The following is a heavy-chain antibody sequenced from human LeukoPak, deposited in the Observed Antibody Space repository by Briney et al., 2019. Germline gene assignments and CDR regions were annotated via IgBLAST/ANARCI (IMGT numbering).Heavy chain of an antibody. Sequence: PGGSLRLSCAASGFPFSSYGMHWVRQAPGKGLEWVAVMSYDGSNKYYLDSVKGRFTISRDNSKNTPDLQMSSLRAEDTALYYCAKDNLLAQSDSTLGKNHFDYWGQGTLVTVSS. V-gene: IGHV3-30*18. CDR3: AKDNLLAQSDSTLGKNHFDY. J-gene: IGHJ4*02. D-gene: IGHD2/OR15-2a*01. CDR2: MSYDGSNK. CDR1: GFPFSSYG.